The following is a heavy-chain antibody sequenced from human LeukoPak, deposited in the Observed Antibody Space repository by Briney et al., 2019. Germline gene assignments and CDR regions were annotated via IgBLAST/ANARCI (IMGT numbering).Heavy chain of an antibody. CDR1: GFTFSSYS. CDR2: ISSSSSYI. J-gene: IGHJ3*02. Sequence: PGGSLRLSCAASGFTFSSYSMNWVRQAPGKGLEWVSSISSSSSYIYYADSVKGRFTISRDNAKKSLYLQMNSLRAEDTAVYYCARDNLPDYYGSGSYYPDAFDIWGQGTMVTVSS. D-gene: IGHD3-10*01. V-gene: IGHV3-21*01. CDR3: ARDNLPDYYGSGSYYPDAFDI.